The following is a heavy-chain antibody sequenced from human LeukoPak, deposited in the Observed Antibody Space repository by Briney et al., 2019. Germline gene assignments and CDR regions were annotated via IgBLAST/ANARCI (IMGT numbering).Heavy chain of an antibody. CDR3: ARWKMEGIVVDVFDI. J-gene: IGHJ3*02. Sequence: GGSLRLSCAASGFSVSANYMSWVRQAPGKGLEWVSAIYSGGATYYTDSVKGRFTMSRHTSKNTLDLQTNNLRVEDTAVYYCARWKMEGIVVDVFDIWGQGTRVSVSS. V-gene: IGHV3-53*04. CDR1: GFSVSANY. D-gene: IGHD3-22*01. CDR2: IYSGGAT.